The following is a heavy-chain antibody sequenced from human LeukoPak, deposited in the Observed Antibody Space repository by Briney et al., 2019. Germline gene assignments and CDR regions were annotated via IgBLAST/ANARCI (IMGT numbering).Heavy chain of an antibody. CDR1: GFTFSGSA. CDR3: TFLGYCTNGVCRDYFDY. D-gene: IGHD2-8*01. J-gene: IGHJ4*02. CDR2: IRSKANSYAT. V-gene: IGHV3-73*01. Sequence: PGGSLRLSCAAPGFTFSGSAMPWVRQASGKGLEWVGRIRSKANSYATAYAASVKGRFTISRDDSKNTAYLQMNSLKTEDTAVYYCTFLGYCTNGVCRDYFDYWGQGTLVTVSS.